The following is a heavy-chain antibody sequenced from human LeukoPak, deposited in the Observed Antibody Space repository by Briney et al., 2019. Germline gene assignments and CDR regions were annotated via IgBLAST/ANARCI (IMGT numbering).Heavy chain of an antibody. V-gene: IGHV4-34*01. Sequence: KTSETLSLTCAVYGGSFSGYYWSWIRQPPGKGLEWIGEINHSGSTNYNPSLKSRVTISVDTSKNQFSLKLSSVTAADTAVYYCAREYTARRGYRLELPFDYWGQGTLVTVSS. CDR2: INHSGST. D-gene: IGHD1-7*01. CDR1: GGSFSGYY. CDR3: AREYTARRGYRLELPFDY. J-gene: IGHJ4*02.